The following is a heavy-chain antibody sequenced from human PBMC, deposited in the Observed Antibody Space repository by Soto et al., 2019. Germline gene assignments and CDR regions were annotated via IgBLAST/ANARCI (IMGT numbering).Heavy chain of an antibody. D-gene: IGHD3-22*01. Sequence: SETLSLTCSVSGGSLGSGSYYWAWIRQPPGKGLEWIGYIYHSGTTVYNASLRSRVSISVDTSKNQFFLKVNSLTAADTAVYYCAGDSSGRHDYWGQGARVTVSS. V-gene: IGHV4-61*01. CDR1: GGSLGSGSYY. J-gene: IGHJ4*02. CDR2: IYHSGTT. CDR3: AGDSSGRHDY.